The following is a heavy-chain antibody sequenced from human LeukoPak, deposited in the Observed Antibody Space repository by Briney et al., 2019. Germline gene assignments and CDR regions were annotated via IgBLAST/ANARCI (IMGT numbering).Heavy chain of an antibody. Sequence: PSETLSLTCAVYGGSFSGYYWSWIRQPPGKGLEWIGEINHSGSTNYNPSLKSRVTISVDTSKNQFSLKLSSVTAADTAVYYCARGQSGITGTTWYGSPSEGPSYYFDYWGQGTLVTVSS. J-gene: IGHJ4*02. D-gene: IGHD1-7*01. V-gene: IGHV4-34*01. CDR1: GGSFSGYY. CDR2: INHSGST. CDR3: ARGQSGITGTTWYGSPSEGPSYYFDY.